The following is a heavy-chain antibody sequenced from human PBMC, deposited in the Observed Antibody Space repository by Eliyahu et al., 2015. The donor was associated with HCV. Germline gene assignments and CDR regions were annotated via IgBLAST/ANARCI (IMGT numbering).Heavy chain of an antibody. V-gene: IGHV4-39*01. J-gene: IGHJ4*02. CDR3: ATNLEYYDSSGYYLWGRSPPYDY. Sequence: GWIRQPPGKGLEWIGSIYYSGSTYYNPSLKSRVTISVDTSKNQFSLKLSSVTAADTAVYYCATNLEYYDSSGYYLWGRSPPYDYWGQGTLVTVSS. CDR2: IYYSGST. D-gene: IGHD3-22*01.